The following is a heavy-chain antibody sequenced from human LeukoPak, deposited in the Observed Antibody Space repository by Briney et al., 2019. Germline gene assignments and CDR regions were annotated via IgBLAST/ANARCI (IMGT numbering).Heavy chain of an antibody. CDR1: GGSITSNPYY. V-gene: IGHV4-39*07. D-gene: IGHD6-13*01. CDR3: ARAAAGTGNFDY. J-gene: IGHJ4*02. Sequence: PSETLSLTCTVTGGSITSNPYYWGWIRQPPGKGLEWIGSISFDGNSYYDPSLKSRVTVSRDTSKNQFSLKVNSVTAADTAVYYCARAAAGTGNFDYWGQGTLVTVSS. CDR2: ISFDGNS.